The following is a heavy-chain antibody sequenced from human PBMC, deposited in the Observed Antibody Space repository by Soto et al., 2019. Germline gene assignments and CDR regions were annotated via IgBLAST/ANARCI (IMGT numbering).Heavy chain of an antibody. J-gene: IGHJ4*02. CDR2: TYYSGST. CDR1: GGSMIAYY. V-gene: IGHV4-59*01. Sequence: SETLSLTCTVSGGSMIAYYWNWMRQPPGKGLQWIGYTYYSGSTTYNPSLKSRVTISVDSSKNQFSLKLDSVTPADTAVYYCARVRGTAGKRYFDYWGPGTLVTVAS. D-gene: IGHD6-13*01. CDR3: ARVRGTAGKRYFDY.